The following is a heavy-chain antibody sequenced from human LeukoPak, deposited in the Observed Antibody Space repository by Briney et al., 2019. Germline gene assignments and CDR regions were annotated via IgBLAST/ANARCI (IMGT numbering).Heavy chain of an antibody. CDR2: ISGSGDSA. Sequence: GGSLRLSCAVSGFTFSTYAMSWVRQAPGKGLEWVSGISGSGDSANYADSVKGRFTISRDNSKNTLYLQMNSLRAEDTAVYYCARDFSTMVRGVMAWYFDLWGRGTLVTVSS. CDR1: GFTFSTYA. D-gene: IGHD3-10*01. CDR3: ARDFSTMVRGVMAWYFDL. V-gene: IGHV3-23*01. J-gene: IGHJ2*01.